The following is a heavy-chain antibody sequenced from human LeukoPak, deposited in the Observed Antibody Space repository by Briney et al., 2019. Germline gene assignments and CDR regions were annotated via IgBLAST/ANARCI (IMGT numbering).Heavy chain of an antibody. CDR3: ARDNSVEDTAWWFDP. V-gene: IGHV1-46*01. CDR2: INPSGGST. D-gene: IGHD4-23*01. Sequence: ASVKVSCKASGYTFTSYYMHWVRQAPGQGLEWMGIINPSGGSTSYAQKFQGRVTMTRDMSTSTDYMELSSLRSEDTAVYYCARDNSVEDTAWWFDPWGQGAPVTVSS. CDR1: GYTFTSYY. J-gene: IGHJ5*02.